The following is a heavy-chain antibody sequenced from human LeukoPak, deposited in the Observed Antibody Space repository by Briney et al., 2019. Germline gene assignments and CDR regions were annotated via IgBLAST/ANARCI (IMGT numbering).Heavy chain of an antibody. Sequence: PGGSLRLSCAASGFTFSSYAMNWVRQAPREQLEWVSSISASGDSTYYADSVKGRFTISRDNSKNTLSLQMSSLRAEDTAIFYCARLTSGSYYDYWGQGTLVTVSS. D-gene: IGHD3-10*01. CDR2: ISASGDST. J-gene: IGHJ4*02. V-gene: IGHV3-23*01. CDR3: ARLTSGSYYDY. CDR1: GFTFSSYA.